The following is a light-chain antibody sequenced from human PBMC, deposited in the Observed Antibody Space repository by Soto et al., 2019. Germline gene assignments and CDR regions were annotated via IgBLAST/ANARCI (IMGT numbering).Light chain of an antibody. CDR1: QSISSNF. V-gene: IGKV3-20*01. Sequence: VLTQSPGTLSLSPGERGTLSCRASQSISSNFLAWYQQKPGLAPRLLIFSASKRAPGIPDRFSGSASGTDTFSGSAFGTDFTLTISRLEPEDVGIYYCQQYFGIPTYTFGQGTRLEI. CDR3: QQYFGIPTYT. CDR2: SAS. J-gene: IGKJ2*01.